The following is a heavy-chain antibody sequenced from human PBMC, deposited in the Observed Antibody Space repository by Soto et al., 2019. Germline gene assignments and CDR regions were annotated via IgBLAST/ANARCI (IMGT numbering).Heavy chain of an antibody. CDR1: GGSISSYY. D-gene: IGHD3-16*01. Sequence: SETLSLTCTVSGGSISSYYWSWIRQPPGKGLEWIGYIYYSGSTNYNPSLKSRVTISVDTSKNQFSLKLSSVTAADTAVYYCARGLRGSYFDYWGQGTLVTVSS. J-gene: IGHJ4*02. V-gene: IGHV4-59*01. CDR2: IYYSGST. CDR3: ARGLRGSYFDY.